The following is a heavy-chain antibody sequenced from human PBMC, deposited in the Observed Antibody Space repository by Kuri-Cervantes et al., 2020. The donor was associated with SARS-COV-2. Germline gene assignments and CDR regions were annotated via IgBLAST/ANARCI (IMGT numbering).Heavy chain of an antibody. V-gene: IGHV1-69*13. CDR1: GGTFSSYA. CDR3: ARFSRQGVRATTKVNYYYYYMDV. Sequence: SVKVSCKASGGTFSSYAISWVRQAPGQGLEWTGGIIPIFGTANYAQKFQGRVTITADESTGTAYMELSSLRSEDTAVYYCARFSRQGVRATTKVNYYYYYMDVWGKGTTVTVSS. D-gene: IGHD1-26*01. CDR2: IIPIFGTA. J-gene: IGHJ6*03.